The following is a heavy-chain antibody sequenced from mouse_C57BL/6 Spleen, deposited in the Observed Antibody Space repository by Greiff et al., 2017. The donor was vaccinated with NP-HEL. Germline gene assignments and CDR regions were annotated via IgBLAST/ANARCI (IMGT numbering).Heavy chain of an antibody. D-gene: IGHD1-1*01. Sequence: QVQLKQPGAELVRPGTSVKLSCKASGYTFTSYWMHWVKQRPGQGLEWIGVIDPSDSYTNYNQKFKGKATLTVDTSSSTAYMQLSSLTSEDSAVYYCARGDYGIYFGYWGKGTTLTVSS. J-gene: IGHJ2*01. V-gene: IGHV1-59*01. CDR2: IDPSDSYT. CDR1: GYTFTSYW. CDR3: ARGDYGIYFGY.